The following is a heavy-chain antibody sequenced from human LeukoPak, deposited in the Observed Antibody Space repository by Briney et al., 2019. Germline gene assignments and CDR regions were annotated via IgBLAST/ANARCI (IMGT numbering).Heavy chain of an antibody. D-gene: IGHD4/OR15-4a*01. CDR2: INRSGST. CDR1: GGSFSGYH. V-gene: IGHV4-34*01. J-gene: IGHJ5*02. Sequence: PSETLSLTCAVYGGSFSGYHWSWIRQPPGKGLEWIGEINRSGSTNYNPSLKSRVTISVDTSKNQFSLKLSSVTAADTAVYYCARAETNLTTIWFDPWGQGTLVTVSS. CDR3: ARAETNLTTIWFDP.